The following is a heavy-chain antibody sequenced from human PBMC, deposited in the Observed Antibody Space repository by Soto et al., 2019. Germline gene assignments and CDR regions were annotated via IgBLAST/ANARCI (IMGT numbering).Heavy chain of an antibody. J-gene: IGHJ6*02. Sequence: QSLKISCKGSGCSCTSYWISRVLQMPGKGLEWMGRIDPSDSYTNYSPSFQGHVTISADKSISTAYLQWSSLKASDTAMYYCARLAMATRRGYYGMDVWGQGTTVTVSS. V-gene: IGHV5-10-1*01. D-gene: IGHD5-12*01. CDR2: IDPSDSYT. CDR3: ARLAMATRRGYYGMDV. CDR1: GCSCTSYW.